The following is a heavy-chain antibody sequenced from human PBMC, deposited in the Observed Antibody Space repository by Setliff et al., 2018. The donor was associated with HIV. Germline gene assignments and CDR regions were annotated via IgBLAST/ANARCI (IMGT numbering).Heavy chain of an antibody. Sequence: KTSETLSLTCVVSGGSINTGGYDWSWIRQSPGKGLEGIGYIYYSGSTNYNPSLKSRVTISVATSKNQFSLKLSSVTAADTALYYCARHRSQPYYFDYWGQGTLVTVSS. V-gene: IGHV4-61*08. J-gene: IGHJ4*02. CDR2: IYYSGST. CDR1: GGSINTGGYD. CDR3: ARHRSQPYYFDY.